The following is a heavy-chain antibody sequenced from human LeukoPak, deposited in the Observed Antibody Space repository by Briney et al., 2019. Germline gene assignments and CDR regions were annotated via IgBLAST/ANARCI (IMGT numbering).Heavy chain of an antibody. D-gene: IGHD3-16*02. V-gene: IGHV4-34*01. CDR2: INHSGST. J-gene: IGHJ4*02. CDR1: GGSFSGYY. CDR3: ARRTYDYVWGSYRSAYYFDY. Sequence: SETLSLTCAVYGGSFSGYYWSWIRQPPGKGLEWIGEINHSGSTNYNPSLKSRVTISVDTSKNQFTPKLSSVTAADTAVYYCARRTYDYVWGSYRSAYYFDYWGQGTLVTVSS.